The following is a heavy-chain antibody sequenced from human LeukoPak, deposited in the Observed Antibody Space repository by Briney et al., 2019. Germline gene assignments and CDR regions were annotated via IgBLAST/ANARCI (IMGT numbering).Heavy chain of an antibody. CDR1: GYTFTGYY. J-gene: IGHJ5*02. CDR3: ARSSGSYYNVWFDP. Sequence: GASVKVSCKASGYTFTGYYMHWVRQAPGQGLEWMGGIIPIFGTANYAQKFQGRVTITADESTSTAYMELSSLRSEDTAVYYCARSSGSYYNVWFDPWGQGTLVTVSS. D-gene: IGHD3-10*01. V-gene: IGHV1-69*13. CDR2: IIPIFGTA.